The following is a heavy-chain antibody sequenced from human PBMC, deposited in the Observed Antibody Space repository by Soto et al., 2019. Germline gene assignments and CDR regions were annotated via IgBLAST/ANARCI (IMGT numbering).Heavy chain of an antibody. Sequence: PSETLSLTCTLSGRSSSMGGYYWSCIREHPWKGMEWIGSIYSSGSPYYNPSLKSRVTISVDTSKNQLSLKLSSVNAADTAVYYCARTGTTPPWFDPWGQGTLVTVSS. V-gene: IGHV4-31*03. CDR1: GRSSSMGGYY. D-gene: IGHD1-7*01. CDR3: ARTGTTPPWFDP. J-gene: IGHJ5*02. CDR2: IYSSGSP.